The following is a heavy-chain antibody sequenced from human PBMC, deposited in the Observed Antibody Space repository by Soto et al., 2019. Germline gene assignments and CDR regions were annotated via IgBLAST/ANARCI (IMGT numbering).Heavy chain of an antibody. Sequence: KASETLSLTCTVSGGSISTDGYYWSWIRQHPGKGLEWIGYIYYSGSTYYNPSLKSRVTISVDTSKNQFSLKLSSVTAADTAVYYCARVIAASGTSYYFDYWGQGTVVTVSS. CDR1: GGSISTDGYY. CDR3: ARVIAASGTSYYFDY. D-gene: IGHD6-25*01. J-gene: IGHJ4*02. V-gene: IGHV4-31*03. CDR2: IYYSGST.